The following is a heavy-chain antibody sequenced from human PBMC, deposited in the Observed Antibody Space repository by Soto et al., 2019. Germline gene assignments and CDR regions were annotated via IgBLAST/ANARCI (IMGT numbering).Heavy chain of an antibody. CDR2: ISGYNGDT. V-gene: IGHV1-18*01. J-gene: IGHJ6*02. Sequence: PSVKVSLKASGYTFNNYGVTWVRRAPGQGLEWMGWISGYNGDTNYAQKLQGRVTLTTDTSTTTAYMELTSLTSDDTAVYYWAREQSGGWYGKESGMDVWRQGPTVTVS. CDR3: AREQSGGWYGKESGMDV. D-gene: IGHD6-19*01. CDR1: GYTFNNYG.